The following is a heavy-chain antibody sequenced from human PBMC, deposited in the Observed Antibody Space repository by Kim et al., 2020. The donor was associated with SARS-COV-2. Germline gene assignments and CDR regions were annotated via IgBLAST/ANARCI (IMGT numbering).Heavy chain of an antibody. V-gene: IGHV3-23*01. CDR1: GFTFSSYA. CDR3: AKDWVRSGYLGYFDN. Sequence: GGSLRLSCAASGFTFSSYAMTWVRQAPGKGLDWVSAISGSGGSTYYADSVKGRFTISRDNSKSTLYLQMNSLRADDTAVYYCAKDWVRSGYLGYFDNWGQGTLVTVSS. CDR2: ISGSGGST. J-gene: IGHJ4*02. D-gene: IGHD5-12*01.